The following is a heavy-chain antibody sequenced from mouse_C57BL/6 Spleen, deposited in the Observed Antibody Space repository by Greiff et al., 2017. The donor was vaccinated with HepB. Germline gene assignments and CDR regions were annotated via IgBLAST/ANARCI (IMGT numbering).Heavy chain of an antibody. CDR1: GYTFTSYW. Sequence: VQLQESGAELAKPGASVKLSCKASGYTFTSYWMHWVKQRPGQGLDWIGYINPSSGYTKYNQKFKDKATLTADKSSSTAYMQLSSLTYEDAAVYFCAIWNCGEDYFDYWGQGTTLTVSS. CDR2: INPSSGYT. CDR3: AIWNCGEDYFDY. V-gene: IGHV1-7*01. J-gene: IGHJ2*01. D-gene: IGHD1-1*02.